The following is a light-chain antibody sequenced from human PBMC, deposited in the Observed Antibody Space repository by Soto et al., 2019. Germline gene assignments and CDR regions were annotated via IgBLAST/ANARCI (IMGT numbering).Light chain of an antibody. CDR2: TAS. CDR1: HDIDTW. CDR3: RQTHSFPPT. J-gene: IGKJ3*01. V-gene: IGKV1D-12*01. Sequence: DIQMTQSPSSVSASVGDRVNITCRASHDIDTWLAWYQQKPGKAPNLLIYTASSLQRGVPSRFSGSGSGTDFTLSINSLQPEDFATYYCRQTHSFPPTFGPGTKVDIK.